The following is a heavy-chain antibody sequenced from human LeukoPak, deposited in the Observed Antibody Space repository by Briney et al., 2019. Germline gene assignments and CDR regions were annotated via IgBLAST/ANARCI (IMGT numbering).Heavy chain of an antibody. CDR1: GGSISSYY. J-gene: IGHJ6*02. Sequence: PSETLSLTCTVSGGSISSYYWSWIRQPAGKGLEWIGRIYTSGSTNYNPSLKSRVTMSVGTSKNQFSLKLSSVTAADTAVYYCARMGFGELLSSYYYYSMDVWGQGTTVTVSS. CDR3: ARMGFGELLSSYYYYSMDV. V-gene: IGHV4-4*07. D-gene: IGHD3-10*01. CDR2: IYTSGST.